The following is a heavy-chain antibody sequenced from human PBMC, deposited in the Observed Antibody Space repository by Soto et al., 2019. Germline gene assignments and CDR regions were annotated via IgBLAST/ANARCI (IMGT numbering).Heavy chain of an antibody. D-gene: IGHD3-3*01. CDR2: ISANGDST. CDR3: AKARGSGYFFLYDAFDI. CDR1: GFKFSSYA. V-gene: IGHV3-23*01. Sequence: GGSLRLSCAASGFKFSSYAMSWVRQAPGKGLEWVSAISANGDSTYYADSVKGRLTISRDNSKNTLYLQMNSLRAEDTAVYYCAKARGSGYFFLYDAFDIWGQGTMVTVSS. J-gene: IGHJ3*02.